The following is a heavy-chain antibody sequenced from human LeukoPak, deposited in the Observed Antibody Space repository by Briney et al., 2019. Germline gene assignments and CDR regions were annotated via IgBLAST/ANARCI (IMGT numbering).Heavy chain of an antibody. CDR2: IYYSGST. V-gene: IGHV4-59*01. CDR3: ARVATPIAVAGRGFFDY. D-gene: IGHD6-19*01. Sequence: SETLSLTCTVSGGSLSSYYWSWIRQPPGKGLEWIGYIYYSGSTNYSPSLKSRVTISVDTSKNQFSLKLSSVTAADTAVYYCARVATPIAVAGRGFFDYWGQGTLVTVSS. J-gene: IGHJ4*02. CDR1: GGSLSSYY.